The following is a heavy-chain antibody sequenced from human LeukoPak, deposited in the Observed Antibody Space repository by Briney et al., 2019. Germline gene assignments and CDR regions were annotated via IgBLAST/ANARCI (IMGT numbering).Heavy chain of an antibody. CDR2: ISSDGSKT. D-gene: IGHD3-10*01. J-gene: IGHJ4*02. Sequence: VRSLRLSCAASGFTFSLYGMHWVRQAPGKGLEWVALISSDGSKTYYADSVKGRFTISRDNSKNTVYLQVSSLRADDTAVYYCAKDSRGANFFGDFDYWGQGTLVTVSS. CDR1: GFTFSLYG. CDR3: AKDSRGANFFGDFDY. V-gene: IGHV3-33*06.